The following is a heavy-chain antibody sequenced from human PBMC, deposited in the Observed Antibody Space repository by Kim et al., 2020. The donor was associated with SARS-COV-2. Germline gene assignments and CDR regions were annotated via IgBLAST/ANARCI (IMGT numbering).Heavy chain of an antibody. CDR1: GGTFSSYA. CDR3: AKAAMVGIYYYGMDV. D-gene: IGHD5-18*01. Sequence: SVKVSCKASGGTFSSYAISWVRQAPGQGLEWMGGIIPIFGTANYAQKFQGRVTITADESTSTAYMELSSLRSEDTAVYYCAKAAMVGIYYYGMDVWGQGTTVTVSS. V-gene: IGHV1-69*13. CDR2: IIPIFGTA. J-gene: IGHJ6*02.